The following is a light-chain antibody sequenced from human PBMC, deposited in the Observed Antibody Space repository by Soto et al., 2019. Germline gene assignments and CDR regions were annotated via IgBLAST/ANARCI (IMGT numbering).Light chain of an antibody. Sequence: EIVLTQSPATLSLSPGETATLSCRASQSVSNYLAWYQHKPGQAPRLLIYGASNRATGISARISGSGSGRDFRLNINSLEPEDSAVYFFPQRTNWPSITFGQGTRLEI. CDR1: QSVSNY. CDR3: PQRTNWPSIT. V-gene: IGKV3-11*02. J-gene: IGKJ5*01. CDR2: GAS.